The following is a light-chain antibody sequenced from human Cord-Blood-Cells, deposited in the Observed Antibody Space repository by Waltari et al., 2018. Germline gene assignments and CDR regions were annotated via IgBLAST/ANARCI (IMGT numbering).Light chain of an antibody. CDR2: DVS. V-gene: IGLV2-11*01. J-gene: IGLJ3*02. CDR1: SSDVGGYNY. CDR3: CSYAGSYTGV. Sequence: QSALTQPRSVSGSPGQSVTISCTGTSSDVGGYNYVSWYQQHPGKASKLMIYDVSKRPSGVPDRFSRSKSCNTASLTISGLQAEDEADYYCCSYAGSYTGVFGGGTKLTVL.